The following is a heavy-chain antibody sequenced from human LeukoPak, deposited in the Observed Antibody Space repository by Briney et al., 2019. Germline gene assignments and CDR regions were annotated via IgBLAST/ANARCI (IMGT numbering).Heavy chain of an antibody. CDR1: GGSFSGYY. V-gene: IGHV4-34*01. J-gene: IGHJ5*01. CDR3: ARHGDYVGFDS. Sequence: PSETLSLTCAVSGGSFSGYYWTWIRQPPGQGLEWIGEINHSGSTNYTPSLKSRVTISVDTSKNQFSLKLTSVTAADTAVYYCARHGDYVGFDSWGQGTLVTVSS. CDR2: INHSGST. D-gene: IGHD4-17*01.